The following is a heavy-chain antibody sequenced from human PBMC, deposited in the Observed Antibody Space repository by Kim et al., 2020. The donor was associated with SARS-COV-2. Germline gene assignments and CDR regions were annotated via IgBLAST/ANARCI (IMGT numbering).Heavy chain of an antibody. CDR1: GFTFTSYD. D-gene: IGHD3-22*01. Sequence: GGSLRLSCTASGFTFTSYDMHWVRQATGKGLEWVSAISTAGDTYYPASVKGRFTILRENAKNSLYLQMNSLRAGDTAVYYCARGRYYDSGGYLSDAFDI. CDR2: ISTAGDT. V-gene: IGHV3-13*04. CDR3: ARGRYYDSGGYLSDAFDI. J-gene: IGHJ3*02.